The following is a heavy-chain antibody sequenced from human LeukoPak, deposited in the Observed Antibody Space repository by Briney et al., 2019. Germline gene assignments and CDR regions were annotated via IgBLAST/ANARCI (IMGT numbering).Heavy chain of an antibody. V-gene: IGHV4-30-4*08. CDR1: GGSISSGDYY. Sequence: SQTLSLTCTVSGGSISSGDYYWSWIRQPPGKGLEWIGYIYYSGSTYYNPSLKSRVTISVDTSKNQFSLILSSVTAADTAVYYCARYTSSSGYYYYYMDVWGKGTTVTVSS. CDR2: IYYSGST. J-gene: IGHJ6*03. D-gene: IGHD6-6*01. CDR3: ARYTSSSGYYYYYMDV.